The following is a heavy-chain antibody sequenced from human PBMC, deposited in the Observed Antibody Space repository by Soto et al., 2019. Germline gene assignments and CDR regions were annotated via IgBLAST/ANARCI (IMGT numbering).Heavy chain of an antibody. CDR3: ARTAQGYYGSGGPVTDV. Sequence: GGSLRLSCAASGFTFDDYPMHWVRHAAGKGLEWVAGLSWNSASIGYADSVKGRFTISRDNARDSLYLQMNSLRAEDTAVYYCARTAQGYYGSGGPVTDVWGQGTTVTVSS. J-gene: IGHJ6*02. CDR2: LSWNSASI. CDR1: GFTFDDYP. D-gene: IGHD3-10*01. V-gene: IGHV3-9*01.